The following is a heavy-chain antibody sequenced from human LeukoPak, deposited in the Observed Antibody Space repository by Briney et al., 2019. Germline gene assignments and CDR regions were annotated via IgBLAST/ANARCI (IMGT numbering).Heavy chain of an antibody. CDR2: ISGSGGST. Sequence: LTGGSLRLSCAASGFTFSSYAMSWVRQAPGKGLEWVSAISGSGGSTYYADSVKGRFTISRDNSKNTLYLQMNSLRAEDTAVYYCAKDWTTTVTTGFDYWGQATLVTVSS. D-gene: IGHD4-17*01. CDR1: GFTFSSYA. J-gene: IGHJ4*02. CDR3: AKDWTTTVTTGFDY. V-gene: IGHV3-23*01.